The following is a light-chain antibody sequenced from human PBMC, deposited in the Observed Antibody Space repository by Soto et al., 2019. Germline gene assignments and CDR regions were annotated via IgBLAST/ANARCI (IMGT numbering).Light chain of an antibody. CDR3: IQALQPPKYT. CDR1: QSLLHSNGYNY. Sequence: DIVMTQSPLSLPVTPGEPASISCRSSQSLLHSNGYNYLDWYLQKQGQSPQLLIYLGSNRASGVPDRFSGSGSGTDCTLKISRVAAEDVGVYYCIQALQPPKYTFGQGTKLEIK. V-gene: IGKV2-28*01. J-gene: IGKJ2*01. CDR2: LGS.